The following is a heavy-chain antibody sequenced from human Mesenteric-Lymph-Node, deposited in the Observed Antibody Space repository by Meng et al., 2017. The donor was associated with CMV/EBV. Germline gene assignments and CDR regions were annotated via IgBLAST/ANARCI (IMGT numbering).Heavy chain of an antibody. V-gene: IGHV3-21*01. CDR1: GFTFSSYS. Sequence: GGSLRLSCAASGFTFSSYSMNWVRQAPGKGLEWVSSISSSSSYIYYADSVKGRFTISRDNAKNSLYLQMNSLRAEDTAVYYCARAGRIRFMDIWGQGTMVTVSS. D-gene: IGHD3-3*01. J-gene: IGHJ3*02. CDR3: ARAGRIRFMDI. CDR2: ISSSSSYI.